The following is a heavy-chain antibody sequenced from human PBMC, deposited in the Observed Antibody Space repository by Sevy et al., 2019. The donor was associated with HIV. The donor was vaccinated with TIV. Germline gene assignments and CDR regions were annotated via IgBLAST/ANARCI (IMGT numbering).Heavy chain of an antibody. Sequence: ASVKVSCKGSGYTSTTYGITWVRQARGQGLEWMGWISAYNGDTHYAQNFQARNSMTRDTSTTTAYMELRSLRSDDTAVYYCPTDTEPSRAFNTWGQGTRVTVSS. CDR2: ISAYNGDT. D-gene: IGHD2-8*02. CDR1: GYTSTTYG. CDR3: PTDTEPSRAFNT. J-gene: IGHJ6*02. V-gene: IGHV1-18*01.